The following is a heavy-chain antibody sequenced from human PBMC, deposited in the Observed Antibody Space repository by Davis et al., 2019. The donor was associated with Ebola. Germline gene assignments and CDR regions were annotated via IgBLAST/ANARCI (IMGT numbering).Heavy chain of an antibody. Sequence: PSETLSLTCTVSGGSISSGGYYWSWIRQHPGKGLEWIGYIYYSGSTYYNPSLKSRVTISVDTSKNQFSLKLSSVTAADTAVYYCALAVAAPGHYYYYGMDVWGQGTTVTVSS. CDR1: GGSISSGGYY. V-gene: IGHV4-31*03. CDR2: IYYSGST. D-gene: IGHD6-19*01. J-gene: IGHJ6*02. CDR3: ALAVAAPGHYYYYGMDV.